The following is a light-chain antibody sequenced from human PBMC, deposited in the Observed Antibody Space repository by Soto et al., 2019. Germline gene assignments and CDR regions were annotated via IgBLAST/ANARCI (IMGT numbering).Light chain of an antibody. J-gene: IGLJ1*01. CDR3: GTWDNSLSAWV. Sequence: QSVLAQAPSVSAAAGQKVTISCSGSNSDIGNYYVSWYQRFPGTAPRLLIYDNYKRPSGIPDRFSASKSGTSATLDITGLQTGDEADYYCGTWDNSLSAWVFGTGTKLTVL. V-gene: IGLV1-51*01. CDR2: DNY. CDR1: NSDIGNYY.